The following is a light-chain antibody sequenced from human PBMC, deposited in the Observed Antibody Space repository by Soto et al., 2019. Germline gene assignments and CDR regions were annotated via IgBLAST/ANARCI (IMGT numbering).Light chain of an antibody. Sequence: QSMVTQPPSASGALGQRVTISCTGSSSNIGAGYDVHWYQQFPGRAPRLLISGNNNRPSGVPDRFSGSKSGTSASLDISGLQADDEADYYCQSFDTRLNSVVFGGGTKLTVL. CDR2: GNN. J-gene: IGLJ2*01. CDR3: QSFDTRLNSVV. V-gene: IGLV1-40*01. CDR1: SSNIGAGYD.